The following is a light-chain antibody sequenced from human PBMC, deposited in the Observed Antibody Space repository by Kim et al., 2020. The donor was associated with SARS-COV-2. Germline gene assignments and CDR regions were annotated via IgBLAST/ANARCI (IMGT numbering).Light chain of an antibody. J-gene: IGLJ2*01. V-gene: IGLV1-44*01. CDR3: ASWDDSLTGVV. CDR2: GDD. CDR1: SSNIGHNT. Sequence: QSVLTQPTSASGAPGQRVTISCSGSSSNIGHNTVNWYQQLPGMAPKLLIYGDDQRPSGVPDRFSGTKSGTSASLAISGLQSEDEADYYCASWDDSLTGVVFGGGTQLTVL.